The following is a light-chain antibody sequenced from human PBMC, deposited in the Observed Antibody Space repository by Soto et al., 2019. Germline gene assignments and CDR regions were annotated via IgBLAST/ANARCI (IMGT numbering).Light chain of an antibody. J-gene: IGLJ1*01. Sequence: QSVLTQPASVSGSPGQSITIPCTGTNRDVAVFCHVSWYQQHPGKAPKLLIHDAVRRPPGVSPRFSGSKSGNAASLTISDRQTEDEADYFFFDYAGSSIPFVFGPGPNVTVL. CDR3: FDYAGSSIPFV. CDR1: NRDVAVFCH. V-gene: IGLV2-23*01. CDR2: DAV.